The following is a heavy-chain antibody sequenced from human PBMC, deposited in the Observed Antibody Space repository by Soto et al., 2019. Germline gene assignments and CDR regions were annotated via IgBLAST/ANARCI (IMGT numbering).Heavy chain of an antibody. CDR3: ARDPVQARRFGVVIIGEPAMDV. CDR1: GGTFSSYA. J-gene: IGHJ6*02. Sequence: GASVKVSCKASGGTFSSYAISWVRQAPGQGLEWMGGIIPIFGTANYAQKFQGRVTITADESTSTAYMELSSLRSEDTAVYYCARDPVQARRFGVVIIGEPAMDVWGQGTTVTVSS. D-gene: IGHD3-3*01. CDR2: IIPIFGTA. V-gene: IGHV1-69*13.